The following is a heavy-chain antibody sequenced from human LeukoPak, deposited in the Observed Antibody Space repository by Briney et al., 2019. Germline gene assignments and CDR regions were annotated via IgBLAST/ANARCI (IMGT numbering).Heavy chain of an antibody. CDR3: ARDQIQHYYYYGMDV. CDR1: GFSFSIYA. V-gene: IGHV3-23*01. Sequence: GGSLRLSCAASGFSFSIYAMSWVRQAPGKGLEWVSAISGSGGSTYYADSVKGRFTISRDNSKNTLYLQMNSLRAEDTAVYYCARDQIQHYYYYGMDVWGQGTTVTVSS. J-gene: IGHJ6*02. D-gene: IGHD5-18*01. CDR2: ISGSGGST.